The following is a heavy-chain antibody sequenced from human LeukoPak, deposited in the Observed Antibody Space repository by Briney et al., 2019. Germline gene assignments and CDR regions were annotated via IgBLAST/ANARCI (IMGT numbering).Heavy chain of an antibody. V-gene: IGHV3-48*04. Sequence: GGSLRLSGAASGFTFSSYSMNWVRQAPGKGLEWVSYISSSSSTIYYADSVKGRFTISRDNAKNSLYLQMNSLRAEDTAVYYCARSSYDFWSDDAFDIWGQGTMVTVSS. J-gene: IGHJ3*02. CDR3: ARSSYDFWSDDAFDI. D-gene: IGHD3-3*01. CDR2: ISSSSSTI. CDR1: GFTFSSYS.